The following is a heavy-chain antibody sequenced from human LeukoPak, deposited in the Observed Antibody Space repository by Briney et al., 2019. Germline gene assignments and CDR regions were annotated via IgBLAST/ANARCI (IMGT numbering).Heavy chain of an antibody. J-gene: IGHJ3*02. CDR2: INAGNGNT. D-gene: IGHD2-21*02. Sequence: ASVKVSCKASGYTFTSYYMHWVRQAPGQRLEWMGWINAGNGNTNYSQKFQGRVTITRDTSASTAYMELSSLRSEDTAVYYCASISCGGDCYSRGLAFDIWGQGTMVTVSS. CDR1: GYTFTSYY. CDR3: ASISCGGDCYSRGLAFDI. V-gene: IGHV1-3*01.